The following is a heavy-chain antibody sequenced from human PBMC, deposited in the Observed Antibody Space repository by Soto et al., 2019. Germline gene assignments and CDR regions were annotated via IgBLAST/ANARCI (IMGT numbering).Heavy chain of an antibody. CDR3: ATGPQRNSIYFY. D-gene: IGHD1-7*01. CDR2: ISSYDST. J-gene: IGHJ4*02. Sequence: HPGRSLSLSCAAFDFSVSNKFMTWARQAPGKGLEWIAVISSYDSTHYADSVTGRFTISRDISGNTLFLQMNRRRAEDMAIYYCATGPQRNSIYFYWGQGTMVTVSS. CDR1: DFSVSNKF. V-gene: IGHV3-53*01.